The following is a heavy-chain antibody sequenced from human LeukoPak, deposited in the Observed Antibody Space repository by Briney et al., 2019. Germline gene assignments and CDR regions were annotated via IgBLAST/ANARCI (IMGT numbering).Heavy chain of an antibody. CDR2: ITSSSSYI. Sequence: GGSLRLSCAASGFTFSSYWMHWVRQAPGKGLEWVSSITSSSSYIYYADSVKGRFTISRDNSKNTLYLQMNSLRAEDTAVYYCAKVRAPRQYYFDYWGQGTLVTVSS. J-gene: IGHJ4*02. D-gene: IGHD1-26*01. CDR1: GFTFSSYW. V-gene: IGHV3-21*04. CDR3: AKVRAPRQYYFDY.